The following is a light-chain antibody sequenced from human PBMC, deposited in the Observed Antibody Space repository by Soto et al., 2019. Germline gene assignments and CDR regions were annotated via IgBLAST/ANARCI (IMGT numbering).Light chain of an antibody. V-gene: IGKV3-15*01. J-gene: IGKJ3*01. CDR3: HQYNSWPRGT. CDR1: QSVSSN. Sequence: EIVMTQSPATLSVSPGERATLSCGASQSVSSNLAWYQQKPGQAPRLLIYGASTRATGIPTRFSGRGSGTEFTLTISRLQSDDFALYYCHQYNSWPRGTFGPGTKVEIK. CDR2: GAS.